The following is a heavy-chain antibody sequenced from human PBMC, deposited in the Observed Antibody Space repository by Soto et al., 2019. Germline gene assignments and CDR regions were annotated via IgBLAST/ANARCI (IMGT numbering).Heavy chain of an antibody. D-gene: IGHD2-2*01. CDR3: ARVSPYCSSTSCYGPREDY. J-gene: IGHJ4*02. V-gene: IGHV4-31*03. CDR1: GGSISSGCYY. Sequence: SETMSLTCTVSGGSISSGCYYWSWIRKHPGKGLEWIGYIYYSGSTYYNPSLKSRVTISVDTSKNQFSLKLSSVTAADTAVYYCARVSPYCSSTSCYGPREDYWGQGTLVTVSS. CDR2: IYYSGST.